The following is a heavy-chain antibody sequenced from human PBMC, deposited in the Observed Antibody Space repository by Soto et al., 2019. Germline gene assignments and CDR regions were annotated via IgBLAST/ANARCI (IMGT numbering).Heavy chain of an antibody. Sequence: QVQLVESGGGVVQPGRSLRLSCAASGFTFSSYGMHWVRQAPGKGLEWVAVISYDGSNKYYADSVKGRFTISRDNSKNTLYLQMNGLRAEDTAVYYCAKDLGDAAAAPFDYWGQGTLVTVSS. CDR1: GFTFSSYG. V-gene: IGHV3-30*18. CDR3: AKDLGDAAAAPFDY. D-gene: IGHD2-2*01. J-gene: IGHJ4*02. CDR2: ISYDGSNK.